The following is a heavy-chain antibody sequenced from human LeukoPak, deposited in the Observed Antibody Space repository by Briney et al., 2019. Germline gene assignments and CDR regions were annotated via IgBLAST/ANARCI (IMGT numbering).Heavy chain of an antibody. D-gene: IGHD3-22*01. CDR1: GGTFSSYA. CDR2: IIPIFGTA. Sequence: ASVKVSCKASGGTFSSYAISWVRQAPGQGLEWMGGIIPIFGTANYAQKFQGRVTITADKSTSTAYMELSSLRSEDTAVYYCARTYDSSGYYFDYWGQGTLVTVSS. J-gene: IGHJ4*02. V-gene: IGHV1-69*06. CDR3: ARTYDSSGYYFDY.